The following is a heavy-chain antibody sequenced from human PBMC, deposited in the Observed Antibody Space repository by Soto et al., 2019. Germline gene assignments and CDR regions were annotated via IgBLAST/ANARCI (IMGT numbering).Heavy chain of an antibody. Sequence: PGESLKISCKGSGYSFTSYWISWVRQMPGKGLEWMGRIDPSDSYTNYSPSFQGHVTISADKSISTAYLQWSSLKASDAAMYYCAAAGTYYYYGMDVWGQGTTVTVSS. CDR2: IDPSDSYT. CDR1: GYSFTSYW. V-gene: IGHV5-10-1*01. D-gene: IGHD6-13*01. J-gene: IGHJ6*02. CDR3: AAAGTYYYYGMDV.